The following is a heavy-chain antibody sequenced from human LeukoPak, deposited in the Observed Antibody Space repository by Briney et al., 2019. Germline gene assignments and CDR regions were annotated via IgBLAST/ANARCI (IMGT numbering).Heavy chain of an antibody. D-gene: IGHD2-21*02. CDR2: ISSSGSTI. Sequence: GGSLRLSCAASGFTLSSYEMNWVRQAPGKGLEWVSYISSSGSTIYYADSVKGRFTISRDNAKNSLYLQMNSLRAEDTAVYYCARSQYCGGDCYLRLFDYWGQGTLVTVSS. CDR3: ARSQYCGGDCYLRLFDY. V-gene: IGHV3-48*03. CDR1: GFTLSSYE. J-gene: IGHJ4*02.